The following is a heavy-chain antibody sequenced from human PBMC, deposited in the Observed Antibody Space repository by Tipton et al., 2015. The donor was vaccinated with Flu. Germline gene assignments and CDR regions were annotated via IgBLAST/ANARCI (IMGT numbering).Heavy chain of an antibody. J-gene: IGHJ5*02. D-gene: IGHD6-19*01. Sequence: TLSLTCTVSGGSISSYYWSWIRQPPGKGLEWIGYICYSGSTNYNPSLKSRVTISVDTSKNQFSLKLSSVTAADTAVYYCAREGSGWYRNWFDPWGQGTLVTVSS. V-gene: IGHV4-59*01. CDR2: ICYSGST. CDR3: AREGSGWYRNWFDP. CDR1: GGSISSYY.